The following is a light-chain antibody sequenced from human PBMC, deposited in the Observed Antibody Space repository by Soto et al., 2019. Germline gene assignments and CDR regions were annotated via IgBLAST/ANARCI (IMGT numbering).Light chain of an antibody. CDR3: QTADNSGTFLL. V-gene: IGLV3-25*02. CDR2: KDN. CDR1: PLTRQY. Sequence: SYELTQPPSMSVSPGQTAMITCSGDPLTRQYVYWYQQKPGQAPLLVIYKDNERPSGIPERFSGSTSGTTGTLTISGVRAEDEADYYCQTADNSGTFLLFAGGTKLTVL. J-gene: IGLJ3*02.